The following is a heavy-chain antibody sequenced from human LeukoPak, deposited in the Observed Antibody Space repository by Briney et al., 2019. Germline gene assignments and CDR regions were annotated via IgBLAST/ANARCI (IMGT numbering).Heavy chain of an antibody. CDR1: GFIVSANY. CDR2: IYTGGST. V-gene: IGHV3-53*01. CDR3: AKEGDCSTTSCLTGGLDV. J-gene: IGHJ6*04. Sequence: PGGSLRLSCAAPGFIVSANYMSWVRQAPGKGLEWVSVIYTGGSTYYADSVKGRFTISRDNSKNTVYLQMTSLRAEDTAVYYCAKEGDCSTTSCLTGGLDVWGKGTTVTVS. D-gene: IGHD2-2*01.